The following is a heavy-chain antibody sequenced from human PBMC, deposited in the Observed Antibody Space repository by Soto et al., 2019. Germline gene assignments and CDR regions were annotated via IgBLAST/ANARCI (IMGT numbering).Heavy chain of an antibody. J-gene: IGHJ4*02. V-gene: IGHV3-30-3*01. CDR2: ISYDGSNK. CDR1: GFTFSSYA. CDR3: ARARVLRYFDWFAGGY. D-gene: IGHD3-9*01. Sequence: RRLSCAASGFTFSSYAMHWVRQAPGKGLEWVAVISYDGSNKYCADSVKGRFTISRDNSKNTLYLQMNSLRAEDTAVYYCARARVLRYFDWFAGGYWGQGTLVTVYS.